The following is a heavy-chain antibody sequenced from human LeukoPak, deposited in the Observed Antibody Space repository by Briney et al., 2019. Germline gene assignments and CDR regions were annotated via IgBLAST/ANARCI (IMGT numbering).Heavy chain of an antibody. J-gene: IGHJ4*02. CDR2: ISAYNGNT. D-gene: IGHD3-3*01. Sequence: ASVKVSCKASGYTFTSHGISWVRQAPGQGLEWMGWISAYNGNTNYAQKLQGRVTMTTDTPTSTAYMELRSLRSDDTAVYYCARTGGYYDFWSGLFDYWGQGTLVTVSS. CDR3: ARTGGYYDFWSGLFDY. CDR1: GYTFTSHG. V-gene: IGHV1-18*01.